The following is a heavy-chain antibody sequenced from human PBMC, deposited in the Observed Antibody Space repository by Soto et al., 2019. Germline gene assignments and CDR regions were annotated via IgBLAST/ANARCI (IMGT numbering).Heavy chain of an antibody. J-gene: IGHJ4*02. CDR3: ATEDVEQLGFPTG. D-gene: IGHD6-13*01. Sequence: SGTLSLTCTVSDGSNSRSSYYWGRIRPPPGKGLEWIGSIYYSGSTYYNPSLKSRVTISVDTSKNQFSLKLSSVTAADTAVYYCATEDVEQLGFPTGWGQGTLVTVSS. V-gene: IGHV4-39*01. CDR2: IYYSGST. CDR1: DGSNSRSSYY.